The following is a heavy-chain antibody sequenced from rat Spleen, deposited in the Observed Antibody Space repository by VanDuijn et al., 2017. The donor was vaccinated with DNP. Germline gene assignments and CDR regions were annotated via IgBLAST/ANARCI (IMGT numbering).Heavy chain of an antibody. CDR2: ISSSTSYL. CDR3: ARHETSGIRPPFDY. V-gene: IGHV5-34*01. J-gene: IGHJ2*01. CDR1: GFTFSNYW. Sequence: EVRLVESGGGLVQPGRPLKLSCVASGFTFSNYWMFWIRQAPGKGLEWVASISSSTSYLYYTDTVKGRFTISRENAKNTLYLQMTSLRSEDTALYYWARHETSGIRPPFDYWGQGVMVTVSS. D-gene: IGHD1-4*01.